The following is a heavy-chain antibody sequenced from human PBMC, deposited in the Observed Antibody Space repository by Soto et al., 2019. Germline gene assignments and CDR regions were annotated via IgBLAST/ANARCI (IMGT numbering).Heavy chain of an antibody. CDR3: AKDPNRNSA. J-gene: IGHJ5*02. CDR1: GFTVSTYT. V-gene: IGHV3-23*01. CDR2: IISGGAT. Sequence: GGSLRLSCAASGFTVSTYTMSWVRQAPGKGPEWVSGIISGGATYYADSVQGRFTISRDNSKNTLYLQMTSLRAEDTAVYYCAKDPNRNSAWGQGTLVTVSS.